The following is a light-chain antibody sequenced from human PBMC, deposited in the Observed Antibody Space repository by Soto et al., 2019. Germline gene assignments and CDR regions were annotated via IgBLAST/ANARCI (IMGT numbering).Light chain of an antibody. V-gene: IGKV3-20*01. J-gene: IGKJ4*01. CDR2: GVS. CDR1: QTVSNSY. CDR3: QQYGSIPLT. Sequence: EIVLTQSPGTLSLSPGERATLSCRASQTVSNSYLAWYQQKPGQAPRPLINGVSSRATGIPDRFSGSGSGTAFTLTISRLEPEDFAVYYCQQYGSIPLTFGGGTKVEIK.